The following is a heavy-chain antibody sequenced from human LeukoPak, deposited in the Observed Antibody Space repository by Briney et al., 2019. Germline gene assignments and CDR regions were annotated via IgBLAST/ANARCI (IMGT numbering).Heavy chain of an antibody. Sequence: KAGVSLRLSCAASGFTFSSYSMNWVRQAPGKGLEWVSSISSSSSYIYYADSVKGRFTISRDNAKNSLYLQMNSLRAEDTAVYYCARDLPPWELLIEFDYWGQGTLVTVSS. D-gene: IGHD1-26*01. CDR2: ISSSSSYI. CDR1: GFTFSSYS. CDR3: ARDLPPWELLIEFDY. J-gene: IGHJ4*02. V-gene: IGHV3-21*01.